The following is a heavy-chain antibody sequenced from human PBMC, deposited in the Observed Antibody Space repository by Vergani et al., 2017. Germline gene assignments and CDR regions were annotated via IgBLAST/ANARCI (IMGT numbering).Heavy chain of an antibody. Sequence: QLHLQESGPGLVKPSETLSLTCTVSGGSITSSSSYWGWIRQPPGKGLEWIGNIYHSGGTYYNPSLKGRVTISVDTSKNQFSLVVTSVTAADTAIYFCARTESFILRYFHWALWGQGTLVTVSS. CDR3: ARTESFILRYFHWAL. D-gene: IGHD3-9*01. CDR2: IYHSGGT. CDR1: GGSITSSSSY. V-gene: IGHV4-39*01. J-gene: IGHJ4*02.